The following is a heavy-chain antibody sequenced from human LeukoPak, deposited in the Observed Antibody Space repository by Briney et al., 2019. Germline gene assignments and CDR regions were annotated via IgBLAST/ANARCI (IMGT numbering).Heavy chain of an antibody. CDR3: APSSGGSCYFIDD. CDR1: VDTFTVNY. CDR2: INPNSGGT. V-gene: IGHV1-2*02. J-gene: IGHJ4*02. D-gene: IGHD2-15*01. Sequence: ASVKVTCSTSVDTFTVNYKHRMRQAPGQGLEWMGWINPNSGGTNYAQKFQGRVTMTRDTSISTADMELSRLRSDATAVYYCAPSSGGSCYFIDDWGQGTLVTVSS.